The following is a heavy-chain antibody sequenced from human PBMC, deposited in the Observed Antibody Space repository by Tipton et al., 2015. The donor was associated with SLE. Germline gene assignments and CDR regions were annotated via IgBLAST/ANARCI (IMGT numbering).Heavy chain of an antibody. Sequence: SLRLSCAASGFTFSDYSMTWVRQAPGKGLEWVSSISSSGRYIYYADSVKGRFTISRDNSKNTLYLQMDGLRPEDTAVYFCARGATFTNYYYYFYMDVWGKGTTVTVSS. J-gene: IGHJ6*03. CDR2: ISSSGRYI. CDR3: ARGATFTNYYYYFYMDV. CDR1: GFTFSDYS. V-gene: IGHV3-21*01.